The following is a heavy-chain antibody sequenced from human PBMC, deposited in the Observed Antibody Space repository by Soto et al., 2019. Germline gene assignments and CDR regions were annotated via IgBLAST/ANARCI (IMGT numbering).Heavy chain of an antibody. CDR1: GYTFSNYG. J-gene: IGHJ5*02. D-gene: IGHD2-21*02. Sequence: DSLQVSCKTSGYTFSNYGITWVRQAPGQPLEWLGWISLYSDGTNYAQKFQGRVSMTTDTSTTTAYMELRSLRSDDTAVYYGARGGTGDEAAFGPWGQGTLVTV. CDR3: ARGGTGDEAAFGP. V-gene: IGHV1-18*01. CDR2: ISLYSDGT.